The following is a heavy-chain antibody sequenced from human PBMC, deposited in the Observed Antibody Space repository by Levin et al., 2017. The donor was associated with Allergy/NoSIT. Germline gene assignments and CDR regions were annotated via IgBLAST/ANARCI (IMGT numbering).Heavy chain of an antibody. J-gene: IGHJ5*02. CDR1: GGSISSSNW. V-gene: IGHV4-4*02. Sequence: PSETLSLTCAVSGGSISSSNWWSWVRQPPGKGLEWIGEIYHSGSTNYNPSLKSRVTISVDKSKNQFSLKLSSVTAADTAVYYCARVLEQWLGRGGFDPWGQGTLVTVSS. D-gene: IGHD6-19*01. CDR2: IYHSGST. CDR3: ARVLEQWLGRGGFDP.